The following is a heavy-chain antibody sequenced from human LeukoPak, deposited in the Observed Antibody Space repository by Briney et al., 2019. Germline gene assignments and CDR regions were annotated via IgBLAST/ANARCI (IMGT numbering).Heavy chain of an antibody. Sequence: SETLSLTCTVSGGSISPYYWSWIRQPPGKGLEWIAYIYYSGSTYYNPSLKSRVTISVDTSKNQFSLKLSSVTAADTAVYYCARQDSSTWYLFDSWGQGTLVTVSS. CDR3: ARQDSSTWYLFDS. CDR2: IYYSGST. D-gene: IGHD6-13*01. J-gene: IGHJ4*02. CDR1: GGSISPYY. V-gene: IGHV4-59*08.